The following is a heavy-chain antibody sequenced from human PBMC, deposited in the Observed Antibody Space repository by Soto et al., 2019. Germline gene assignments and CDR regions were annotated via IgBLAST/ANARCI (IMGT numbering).Heavy chain of an antibody. D-gene: IGHD5-12*01. J-gene: IGHJ4*02. CDR1: GSTFSTYS. CDR3: ARGWHGYDFAY. CDR2: MSSSSTSI. Sequence: EVQLVESGGGLVQPGGSLRLSCADSGSTFSTYSMNWVRQAPGKGLEWVSYMSSSSTSISYADSVKGRFTVSRDNAKNSLYLQMNSRRAEDTAIYYCARGWHGYDFAYWGQGTLVTVSS. V-gene: IGHV3-48*01.